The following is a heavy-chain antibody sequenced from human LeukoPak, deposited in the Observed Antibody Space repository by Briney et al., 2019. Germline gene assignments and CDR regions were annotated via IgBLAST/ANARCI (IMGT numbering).Heavy chain of an antibody. Sequence: SETLSLTCTVSGGSISSYYWSWIQQPPGKGLEWIGEINHSGSTNYNPSLKSRVTISVDTSKNQFSLKLSSVTAADTAVYYCARDSPYAFDIWGQGTMVTVSS. V-gene: IGHV4-34*01. CDR1: GGSISSYY. CDR3: ARDSPYAFDI. CDR2: INHSGST. D-gene: IGHD2-21*01. J-gene: IGHJ3*02.